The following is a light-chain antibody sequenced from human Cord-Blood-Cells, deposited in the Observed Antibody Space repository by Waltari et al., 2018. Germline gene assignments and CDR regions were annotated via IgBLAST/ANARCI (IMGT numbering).Light chain of an antibody. J-gene: IGKJ2*01. Sequence: AIRMTQSPSSLSASTGDRLTITCRASQGISSYLAWYQQKPGKAPKLLIYAASTLQSGVPSRFSGSGSGTDFTLTISCLQSEDFATYYCQQYYSYQYTFGQGTKLEIK. CDR1: QGISSY. V-gene: IGKV1-8*01. CDR3: QQYYSYQYT. CDR2: AAS.